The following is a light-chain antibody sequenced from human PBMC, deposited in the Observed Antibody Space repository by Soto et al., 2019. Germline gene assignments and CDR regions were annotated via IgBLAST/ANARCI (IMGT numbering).Light chain of an antibody. J-gene: IGKJ3*01. Sequence: EIVLTQSPGTLSLSPGETATVSCRATESLITKALAWYQQKPGQAPRLLIYGAFTRDAAIPDRFNGSGSGTDFALTISRLELEDSAVDYCRQYGVSPLTFGPGNKVEI. V-gene: IGKV3-20*01. CDR1: ESLITKA. CDR2: GAF. CDR3: RQYGVSPLT.